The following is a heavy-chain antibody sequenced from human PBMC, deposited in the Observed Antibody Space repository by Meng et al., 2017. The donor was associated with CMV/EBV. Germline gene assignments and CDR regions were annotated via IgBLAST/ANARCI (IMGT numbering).Heavy chain of an antibody. Sequence: GGSLRLSCAASGFTFDDYIMHWVRQAPGKGLEWVSLISWDGGSTYYADSVKGRFTISRDNSKNSLYLQMNSLRTEDTALYYCAKDVGYCTNGVCYTDYFDYWGQGTLVTVSS. CDR1: GFTFDDYI. J-gene: IGHJ4*02. CDR2: ISWDGGST. CDR3: AKDVGYCTNGVCYTDYFDY. D-gene: IGHD2-8*01. V-gene: IGHV3-43*01.